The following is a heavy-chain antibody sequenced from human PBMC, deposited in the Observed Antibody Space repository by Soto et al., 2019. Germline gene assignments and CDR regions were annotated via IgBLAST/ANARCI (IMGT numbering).Heavy chain of an antibody. D-gene: IGHD6-19*01. J-gene: IGHJ5*02. CDR2: ISYDGSNK. V-gene: IGHV3-30-3*01. Sequence: QVQLVESGGGVVQPGRSPRLSCAASGFTFSSYAMHWVRQAPGKGLEWVAVISYDGSNKYYADSVKGRFTISRDNSKNTLYLQMNSLRAEDTAVYYCARARQWLLWFDPWGQGTLVTVSS. CDR1: GFTFSSYA. CDR3: ARARQWLLWFDP.